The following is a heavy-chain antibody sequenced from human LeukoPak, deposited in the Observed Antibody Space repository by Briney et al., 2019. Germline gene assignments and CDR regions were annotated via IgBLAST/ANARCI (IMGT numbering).Heavy chain of an antibody. CDR1: GGSISSGGYY. CDR3: ARDNGSSEYYFDY. V-gene: IGHV4-61*08. Sequence: SETLSLTCAVSGGSISSGGYYWSWIRQPPGKGLEWIGYIYYSGSTNYNPSLKSRVTISVDTSKNQFSLKLSSVTAADTAVYYCARDNGSSEYYFDYWGQGTLVTVSS. CDR2: IYYSGST. D-gene: IGHD6-6*01. J-gene: IGHJ4*02.